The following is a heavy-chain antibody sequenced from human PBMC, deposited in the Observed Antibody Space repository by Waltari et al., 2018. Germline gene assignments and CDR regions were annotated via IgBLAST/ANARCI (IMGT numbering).Heavy chain of an antibody. V-gene: IGHV3-30-3*01. Sequence: QVQLVESGGGVVQPGRSLRLSCAASGFTFSSYAMHWVRQAPGKGLEWVAVISYDGSNKYYADSGKGRFTISRDNSKNTLYLQMNSLRAEDTAVYYCARPPTYYYDSSGQEHFDYWGQGTLVTVSS. J-gene: IGHJ4*02. D-gene: IGHD3-22*01. CDR2: ISYDGSNK. CDR1: GFTFSSYA. CDR3: ARPPTYYYDSSGQEHFDY.